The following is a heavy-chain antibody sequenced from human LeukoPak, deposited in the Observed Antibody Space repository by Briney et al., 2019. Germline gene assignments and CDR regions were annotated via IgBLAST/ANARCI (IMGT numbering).Heavy chain of an antibody. Sequence: TLSLTCTVSGGSISSYYWSWIRQPPGKALEWLARIDWDDDKYYSTSLKTRLTISKDTSKNQVVLTMTNMDPVDTATYYCARIMGSGWYHDYWGQGTLVTVSS. D-gene: IGHD6-19*01. CDR3: ARIMGSGWYHDY. V-gene: IGHV2-70*11. J-gene: IGHJ4*02. CDR1: GGSISSYYW. CDR2: IDWDDDK.